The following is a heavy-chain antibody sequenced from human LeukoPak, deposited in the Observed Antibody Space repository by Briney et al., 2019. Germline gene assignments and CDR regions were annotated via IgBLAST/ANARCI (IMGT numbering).Heavy chain of an antibody. V-gene: IGHV4-39*01. CDR3: ARENVDTAMAYFDY. D-gene: IGHD5-18*01. J-gene: IGHJ4*02. Sequence: PSETLSLTCTVSGGSISSYYWGWIRQPPGKGLEWIGSIYYSGSTYYNPSLKSRVTISVDTSKNQFSLKLSSVTAADTAVYYCARENVDTAMAYFDYWGQGTLVTVSS. CDR2: IYYSGST. CDR1: GGSISSYY.